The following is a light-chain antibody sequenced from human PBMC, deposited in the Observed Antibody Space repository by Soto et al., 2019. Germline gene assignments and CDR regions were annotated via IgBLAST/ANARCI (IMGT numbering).Light chain of an antibody. CDR2: SAS. CDR1: QSISGTY. J-gene: IGKJ1*01. V-gene: IGKV3-20*01. CDR3: QHYGTSPST. Sequence: DTVLTQSPGTLSLTSGERATLSCRASQSISGTYLAWYQQKPGQAPRLLIYSASTRATGIPDRFSGSGSGTDLTLTLSRLEPEDFAVYYCQHYGTSPSTFGRGTKVEIK.